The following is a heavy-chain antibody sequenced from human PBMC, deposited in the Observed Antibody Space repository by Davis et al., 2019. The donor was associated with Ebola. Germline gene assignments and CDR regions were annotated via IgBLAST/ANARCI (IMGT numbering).Heavy chain of an antibody. V-gene: IGHV3-9*01. CDR3: AKDIGIGASSGYSDAFDI. CDR2: ISWNSGSI. Sequence: PGGSLRLSCAASGFTFDDYAMHWVRQAPGKGLEWVSGISWNSGSIGYADSVKGRFTISRDNAKNSLYLQMNSLRAEDTALYYCAKDIGIGASSGYSDAFDIWGQGTMVTVSS. D-gene: IGHD3-22*01. J-gene: IGHJ3*02. CDR1: GFTFDDYA.